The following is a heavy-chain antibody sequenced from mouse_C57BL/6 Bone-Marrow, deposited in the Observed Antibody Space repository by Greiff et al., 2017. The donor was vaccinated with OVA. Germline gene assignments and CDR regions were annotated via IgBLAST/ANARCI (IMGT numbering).Heavy chain of an antibody. V-gene: IGHV1-18*01. D-gene: IGHD1-1*01. Sequence: VQLQQSGPELVKPGASVKIPCKASGYTFTDYNMDWVKQSHGKSLEWIGDINPNNGGTIYNQKFKGKATLTVDKSSSTAYLELRSLTSEDTAVYYCARRYYGSDVWGTGTTVTVSS. CDR2: INPNNGGT. CDR1: GYTFTDYN. J-gene: IGHJ1*03. CDR3: ARRYYGSDV.